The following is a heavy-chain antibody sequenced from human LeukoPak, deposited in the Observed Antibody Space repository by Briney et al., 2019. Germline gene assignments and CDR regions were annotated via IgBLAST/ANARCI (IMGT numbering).Heavy chain of an antibody. CDR2: IKQDGSEK. D-gene: IGHD2-15*01. CDR1: GFTFSNSW. Sequence: PGGSLRLSCAASGFTFSNSWMSWVRQAPGKGLEWVANIKQDGSEKYYVDSVKGRFTISRDNAKNSLYLQMNSLRAEDTAVYHCARWGGRDYCGQGTLVTVSS. V-gene: IGHV3-7*01. CDR3: ARWGGRDY. J-gene: IGHJ4*02.